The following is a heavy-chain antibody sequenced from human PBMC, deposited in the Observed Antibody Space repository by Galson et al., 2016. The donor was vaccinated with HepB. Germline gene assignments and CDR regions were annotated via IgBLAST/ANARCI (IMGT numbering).Heavy chain of an antibody. CDR1: GNTFTTYA. CDR2: INVGNGNT. V-gene: IGHV1-3*01. Sequence: SVKVSCKVSGNTFTTYAVHWVRQAPGQSLEWMGWINVGNGNTKYSQRLQGRVAITRDTSATTAFMELSSLRSEDKALYFCASGERRYDYIWESSVYYYVLDVSRLGTTVTVSS. D-gene: IGHD3-16*01. J-gene: IGHJ6*02. CDR3: ASGERRYDYIWESSVYYYVLDV.